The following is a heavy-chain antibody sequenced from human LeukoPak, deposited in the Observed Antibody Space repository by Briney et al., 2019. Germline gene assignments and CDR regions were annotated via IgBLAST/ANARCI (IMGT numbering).Heavy chain of an antibody. CDR2: ISGDGGST. D-gene: IGHD5-18*01. J-gene: IGHJ4*02. Sequence: GGSLRLSCAASGFTFDDYAMHWVRQAPGKGLEWVSLISGDGGSTYYADSVKGRFTISRDNSKNSLYLQMNSPRTEDTALYYCAKDMAQLWFFDYWGQGTLVTVSS. CDR1: GFTFDDYA. V-gene: IGHV3-43*02. CDR3: AKDMAQLWFFDY.